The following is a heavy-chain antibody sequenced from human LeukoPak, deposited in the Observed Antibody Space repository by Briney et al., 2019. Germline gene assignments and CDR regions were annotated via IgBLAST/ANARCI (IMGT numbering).Heavy chain of an antibody. D-gene: IGHD2-21*02. CDR2: IYYSGST. J-gene: IGHJ6*03. CDR3: ARIDCGGDCYPYYYYYYMDV. V-gene: IGHV4-39*07. CDR1: GGSISRSSYY. Sequence: SETLSLTCTVSGGSISRSSYYWGWLRQPPGTGLEGIGSIYYSGSTYYNPSLKSRVTISVDTSKNQFSLKLSSVTAADTAVYYCARIDCGGDCYPYYYYYYMDVWGKGTTVTVSS.